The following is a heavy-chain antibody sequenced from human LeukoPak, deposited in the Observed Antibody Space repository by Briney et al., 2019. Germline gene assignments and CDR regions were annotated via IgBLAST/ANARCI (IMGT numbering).Heavy chain of an antibody. J-gene: IGHJ4*02. V-gene: IGHV4-4*08. CDR3: VRRDTGWNYFDY. CDR2: IYSTGES. D-gene: IGHD6-19*01. CDR1: GGSVNSHY. Sequence: SETLSLTCAVSGGSVNSHYWGWIRQPSGKGLQWIGNIYSTGESKYNPSLKSRVSISLDTSKSHLSLNLTSVLAADTAIYYCVRRDTGWNYFDYWGQGILVTVSS.